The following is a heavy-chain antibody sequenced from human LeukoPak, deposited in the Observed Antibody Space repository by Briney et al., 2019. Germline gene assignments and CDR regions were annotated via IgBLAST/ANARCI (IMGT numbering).Heavy chain of an antibody. Sequence: GGSLRLSCAASGFSFSDAWMNWVRQAPGKGLEWVGHIRSKADGGTPDYIAPVKGRFTISRDDSKDTLYLQMNSLNTKDTAMYYCTTRSPARYCSDGACYSSADYWGQGTLVTVSS. D-gene: IGHD2-15*01. CDR3: TTRSPARYCSDGACYSSADY. V-gene: IGHV3-15*07. CDR1: GFSFSDAW. J-gene: IGHJ4*02. CDR2: IRSKADGGTP.